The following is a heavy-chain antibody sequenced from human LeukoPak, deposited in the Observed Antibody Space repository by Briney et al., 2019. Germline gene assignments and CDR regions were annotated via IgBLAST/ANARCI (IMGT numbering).Heavy chain of an antibody. Sequence: ASVKVSCKASGYTFTSYGISWVRQAPGQGLEWMGWISAYNGNTNYAQRLQGRVTMTTDTSTSTAYMALRSLRSDDTAVYYCARVDIVVVPAAKGPYYYYGMDVWGQGTTVTISS. CDR1: GYTFTSYG. V-gene: IGHV1-18*01. D-gene: IGHD2-2*03. CDR3: ARVDIVVVPAAKGPYYYYGMDV. CDR2: ISAYNGNT. J-gene: IGHJ6*02.